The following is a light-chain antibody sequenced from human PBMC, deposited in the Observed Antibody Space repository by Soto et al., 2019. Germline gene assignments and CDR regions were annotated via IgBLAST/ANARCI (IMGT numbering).Light chain of an antibody. V-gene: IGLV2-8*01. CDR2: EVS. CDR3: SSYAGSNNLL. Sequence: QSALTQPPSASGSPGQSVTISCTGTSSDIGGYNSVSWYQQHPGKAPKLMIYEVSKRPSGVPDRFSGSKSGSTASLTVSGLQAEDDGDYYCSSYAGSNNLLFGGGTKLTVL. CDR1: SSDIGGYNS. J-gene: IGLJ2*01.